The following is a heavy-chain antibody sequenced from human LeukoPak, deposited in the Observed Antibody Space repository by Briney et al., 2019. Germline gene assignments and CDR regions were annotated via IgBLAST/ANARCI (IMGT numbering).Heavy chain of an antibody. CDR3: AREGFSSGSYSPDYHYYYGMDV. Sequence: GASLKVSCKASGYTFTGYYMHWVRQAPGQGLEWMGWINPNSGGTNYAQKFQGWVTMTRDTSISTAYMELSRLRSDDTAVYYCAREGFSSGSYSPDYHYYYGMDVWGQGTTVTVSS. CDR2: INPNSGGT. D-gene: IGHD3-10*01. V-gene: IGHV1-2*04. J-gene: IGHJ6*02. CDR1: GYTFTGYY.